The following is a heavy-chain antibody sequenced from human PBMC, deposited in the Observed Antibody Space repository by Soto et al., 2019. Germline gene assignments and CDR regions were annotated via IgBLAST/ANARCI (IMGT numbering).Heavy chain of an antibody. V-gene: IGHV3-33*08. CDR3: ARDRPGNSGGNRYYFDY. CDR1: GCPCSDYG. CDR2: IWYDGSNK. J-gene: IGHJ4*02. Sequence: VGPLRLSCAVSGCPCSDYGVHWVLQAPGKGLEWVAVIWYDGSNKYYADSVKGRFTISRDNSKNTLYLQMNSLRAEDTAVYYCARDRPGNSGGNRYYFDYWGQGTLVTVSS. D-gene: IGHD2-15*01.